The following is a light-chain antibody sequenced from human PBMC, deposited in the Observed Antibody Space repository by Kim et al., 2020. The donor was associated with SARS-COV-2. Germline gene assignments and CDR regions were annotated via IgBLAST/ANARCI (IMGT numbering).Light chain of an antibody. Sequence: ARGKTARIPCGGNDIGSKSVHWYQQKPGRAPVLVIYYDSQRPSGIPERFSGSNFASTATLTISRVEAGDEADYYCQVWDSSRDHRVFGGGTQLTVL. J-gene: IGLJ3*02. CDR1: DIGSKS. CDR2: YDS. CDR3: QVWDSSRDHRV. V-gene: IGLV3-21*04.